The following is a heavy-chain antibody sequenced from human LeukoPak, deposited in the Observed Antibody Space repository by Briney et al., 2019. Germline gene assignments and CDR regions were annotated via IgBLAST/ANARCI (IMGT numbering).Heavy chain of an antibody. J-gene: IGHJ4*02. Sequence: PGGSLRLSCAASGFTFSSYAMSWVRQAPGKGLEWVSTLSGSGASTSYADSVKGRFTISRDNSKNTLYLQMNSLRAGDTARYYCAKQKGYCSGGSCYYSDYWGQGTLVTVSS. CDR2: LSGSGAST. D-gene: IGHD2-15*01. CDR1: GFTFSSYA. V-gene: IGHV3-23*01. CDR3: AKQKGYCSGGSCYYSDY.